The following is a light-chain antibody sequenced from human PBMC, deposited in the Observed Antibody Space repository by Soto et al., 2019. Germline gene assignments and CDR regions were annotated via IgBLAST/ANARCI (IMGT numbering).Light chain of an antibody. J-gene: IGLJ1*01. CDR2: EVT. CDR3: ASYTSSSTRV. CDR1: SSDVGGYNY. Sequence: QSALTQPASVSGSPGQSITISCTGTSSDVGGYNYVSWYQQHPGQAPKLMIYEVTNRPSGVSNRFSGSRSGNTASLTISGLQPEDEADYYCASYTSSSTRVFGTGTKATVL. V-gene: IGLV2-14*01.